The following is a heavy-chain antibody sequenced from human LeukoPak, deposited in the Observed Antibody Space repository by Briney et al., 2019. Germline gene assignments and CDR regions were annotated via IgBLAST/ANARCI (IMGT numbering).Heavy chain of an antibody. CDR3: ARDAVDTANAV. J-gene: IGHJ6*02. D-gene: IGHD5-18*01. CDR2: INSDGSIT. Sequence: PGGSLRLSCAASGFTFTTDWMHWVRQAPGKGLVWVSHINSDGSITSYADSVKGRFTISRDNAKNTLYLQMNCLRAEDTAVYYCARDAVDTANAVWGQGTTVTVSS. V-gene: IGHV3-74*01. CDR1: GFTFTTDW.